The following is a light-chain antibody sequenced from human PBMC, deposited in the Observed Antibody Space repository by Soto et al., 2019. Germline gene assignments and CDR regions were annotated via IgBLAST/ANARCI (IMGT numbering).Light chain of an antibody. CDR2: AAS. V-gene: IGKV1-39*01. CDR3: QQSYSLPT. CDR1: QSISVY. J-gene: IGKJ2*01. Sequence: DIQMTQSPSSLSASIGDRVTITCRASQSISVYLNWYQQKPGKAPKSLIYAASSLHSGFPSRFSGSGSGTDFTLTISSLQPEDFATYYCQQSYSLPTFGQGTKLEIK.